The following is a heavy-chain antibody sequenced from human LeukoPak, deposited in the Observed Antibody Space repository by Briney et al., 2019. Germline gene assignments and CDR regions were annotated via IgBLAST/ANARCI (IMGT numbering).Heavy chain of an antibody. CDR3: ARDGDYYDSSGYFDY. CDR1: GFTFSSYA. V-gene: IGHV3-30-3*01. J-gene: IGHJ4*02. CDR2: ISYDGSNK. Sequence: GRSLRLSCAASGFTFSSYAMHWVRQAPGKGLEWMAVISYDGSNKYYADSVKGRFTISRDNSKNTLYLQMNSLRAEDTAVYYCARDGDYYDSSGYFDYWGQGTLVTVSS. D-gene: IGHD3-22*01.